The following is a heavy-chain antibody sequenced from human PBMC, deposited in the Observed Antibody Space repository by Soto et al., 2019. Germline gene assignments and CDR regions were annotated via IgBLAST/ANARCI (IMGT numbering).Heavy chain of an antibody. CDR1: GFPFTTYG. D-gene: IGHD3-10*01. J-gene: IGHJ4*02. CDR2: ISYDGSNT. Sequence: QVQLVESGGGVVQPGRSLRLSCAASGFPFTTYGMHWVREGPGKGLEWVAVISYDGSNTYYADSVKGRITISRVNSKNKLYLQMNSMRPQETALYYCVRGQCYFEYRCQTTLVT. V-gene: IGHV3-30*03. CDR3: VRGQCYFEY.